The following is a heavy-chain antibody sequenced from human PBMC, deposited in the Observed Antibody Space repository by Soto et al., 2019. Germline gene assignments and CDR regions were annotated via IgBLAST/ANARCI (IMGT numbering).Heavy chain of an antibody. J-gene: IGHJ4*02. D-gene: IGHD2-21*01. V-gene: IGHV4-30-4*01. CDR3: ARTYGGDYFDS. Sequence: QVQLQESGPGLVKPSQTLSLTCTVSGGSISSGDYYWAWIRQPPGKGLEWIGHIYYRGRTYYNPSLKSRVTISVDTSKNQFSLNLNSVTASYTAVYFCARTYGGDYFDSWGQGTLVTVSS. CDR1: GGSISSGDYY. CDR2: IYYRGRT.